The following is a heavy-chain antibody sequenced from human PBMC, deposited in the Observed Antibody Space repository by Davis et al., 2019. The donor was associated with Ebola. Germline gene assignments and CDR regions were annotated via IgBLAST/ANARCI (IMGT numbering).Heavy chain of an antibody. J-gene: IGHJ4*02. CDR1: GYSFNTYW. D-gene: IGHD5-24*01. CDR3: ARGTNGYNPGGYFDS. Sequence: GESLKISCKGSGYSFNTYWIAWVRQMPGKGLEWMGIIYAGDSDTRYSPSFQGQVTISVDKSISTAYLQWSSLKASDTAIYYCARGTNGYNPGGYFDSWGQGTLVTVSS. CDR2: IYAGDSDT. V-gene: IGHV5-51*01.